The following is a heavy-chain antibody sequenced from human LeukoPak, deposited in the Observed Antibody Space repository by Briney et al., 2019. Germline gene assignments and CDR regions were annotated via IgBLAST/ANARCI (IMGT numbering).Heavy chain of an antibody. V-gene: IGHV3-30*18. CDR2: ISYDGSNK. D-gene: IGHD3-9*01. Sequence: PGGSLRLSCAASGFTFSNYGMHWVRQAPGKGLEWVAVISYDGSNKYYADSVKGRFTISRDNSKNTLYVEMNTLRAEDTAVYYCAKWGDYDILTGYYVSDFWGQGALVTVSS. J-gene: IGHJ4*02. CDR3: AKWGDYDILTGYYVSDF. CDR1: GFTFSNYG.